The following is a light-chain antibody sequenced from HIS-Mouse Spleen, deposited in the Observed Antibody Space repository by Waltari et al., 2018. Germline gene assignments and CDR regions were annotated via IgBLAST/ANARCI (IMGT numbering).Light chain of an antibody. CDR3: AAWDDSLNGWV. J-gene: IGLJ3*02. CDR1: SSNIGSNT. CDR2: SNN. V-gene: IGLV1-44*01. Sequence: QSVLTQPPSASGTPGQRVTISCSGSSSNIGSNTVNWYQQLPGTAPKLLIYSNNQRPSGFPDRFSVSKSGTSASLAISGLQSEDEADYYCAAWDDSLNGWVFGGGTKLTVL.